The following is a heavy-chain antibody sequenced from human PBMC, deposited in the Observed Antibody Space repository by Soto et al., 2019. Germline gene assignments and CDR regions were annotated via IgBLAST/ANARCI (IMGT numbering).Heavy chain of an antibody. CDR2: IWYDGSNK. Sequence: SLRLSCAASGFTFSSYGMHWVRQAPGKGLEWVAVIWYDGSNKYHADSVKGRFTISRDNSKNTLYLQMNSLRAEDTAVYYCARDLVDSSSWPYYFDYWGQGTLVTVSS. D-gene: IGHD6-13*01. CDR1: GFTFSSYG. J-gene: IGHJ4*02. V-gene: IGHV3-33*01. CDR3: ARDLVDSSSWPYYFDY.